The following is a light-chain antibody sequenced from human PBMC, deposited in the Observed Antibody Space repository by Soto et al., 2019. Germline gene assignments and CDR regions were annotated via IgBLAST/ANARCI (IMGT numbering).Light chain of an antibody. CDR2: DVS. CDR3: SSYTGSNTMV. Sequence: QSALTQPASVSGSPGQSITISCTGTSSDVGAYNSVSWYQQHPGKAPKLMIYDVSNRPSGVSNRFSGSKSGNTASLTISGLQAEDEADYYCSSYTGSNTMVFGGGTQLTVL. J-gene: IGLJ2*01. CDR1: SSDVGAYNS. V-gene: IGLV2-14*01.